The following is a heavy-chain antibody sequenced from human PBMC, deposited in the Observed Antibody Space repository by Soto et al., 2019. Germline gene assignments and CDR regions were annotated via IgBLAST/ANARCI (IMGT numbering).Heavy chain of an antibody. V-gene: IGHV3-30*18. CDR3: AKGREWLVTWDFHY. CDR2: ISYDGTAT. J-gene: IGHJ4*02. Sequence: QVQLVESGGGVVQPGTSLRLSCSASGFAFSDYGVHWVRQAPGKGLEWVASISYDGTATYYSDSVKGRFTISRDNTKNSMLLHMNTLKTEDTAMSYCAKGREWLVTWDFHYGAQGTRVAVSS. D-gene: IGHD6-19*01. CDR1: GFAFSDYG.